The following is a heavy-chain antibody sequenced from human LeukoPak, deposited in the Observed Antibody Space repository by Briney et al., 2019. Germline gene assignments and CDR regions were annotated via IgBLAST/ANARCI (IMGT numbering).Heavy chain of an antibody. J-gene: IGHJ2*01. D-gene: IGHD3-22*01. CDR3: AREHTYYYDSSGYYSYWYFDL. Sequence: SETLSLTCSVTGGSIRSYYWSWIRQPPGKGLEWIGYIYYSGTTNYNPSLKSRVTISVDTSMTHFSLKLSSVTAADTAVYYCAREHTYYYDSSGYYSYWYFDLWGRGTLVTVSS. CDR2: IYYSGTT. CDR1: GGSIRSYY. V-gene: IGHV4-59*12.